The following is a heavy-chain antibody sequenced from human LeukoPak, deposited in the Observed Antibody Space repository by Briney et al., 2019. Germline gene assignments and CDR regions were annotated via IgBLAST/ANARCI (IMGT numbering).Heavy chain of an antibody. D-gene: IGHD6-19*01. J-gene: IGHJ4*02. CDR1: GGSISGYY. CDR3: ARLATAGYLNY. Sequence: SETLSLTCTVSGGSISGYYWSWIRQPPGKGLEWIGYLYFSGSPKYNPSLKGRLTISVDTSKNQFSLSLSSVTAADTAVYYCARLATAGYLNYWGQGTLVTVSS. CDR2: LYFSGSP. V-gene: IGHV4-59*08.